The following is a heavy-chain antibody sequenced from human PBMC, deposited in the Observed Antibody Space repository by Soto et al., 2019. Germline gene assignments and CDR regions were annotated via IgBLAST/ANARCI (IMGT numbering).Heavy chain of an antibody. V-gene: IGHV4-61*08. D-gene: IGHD2-15*01. CDR2: IYYSGST. CDR1: GFSIISGDYY. CDR3: ARPRCGGGSCYYFDS. J-gene: IGHJ4*02. Sequence: SETLSLTCTVSGFSIISGDYYLSWIRKPPGKGLEWIGYIYYSGSTNYNPSLKSRVTISVDTSKNQFSLNLSSVTAADTAVYYCARPRCGGGSCYYFDSWGQGTLVTVSS.